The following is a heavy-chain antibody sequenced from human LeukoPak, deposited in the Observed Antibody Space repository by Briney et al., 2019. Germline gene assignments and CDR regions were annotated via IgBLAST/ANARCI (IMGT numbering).Heavy chain of an antibody. Sequence: GGSLRLSCAVSGFTFDDYGMSWVRQAPGKGLEWVSGINWNGGSIGYADSVKGRFTISRDNVKNSLYLQMDSLRAEDTALYYCARGRSTFDYWGQGTLVTVSS. V-gene: IGHV3-20*04. CDR3: ARGRSTFDY. D-gene: IGHD2-2*01. CDR2: INWNGGSI. J-gene: IGHJ4*02. CDR1: GFTFDDYG.